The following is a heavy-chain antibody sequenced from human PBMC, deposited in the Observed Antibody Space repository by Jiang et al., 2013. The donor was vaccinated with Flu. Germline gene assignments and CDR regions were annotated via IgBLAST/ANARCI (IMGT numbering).Heavy chain of an antibody. CDR1: GDSITHYY. Sequence: GLVKPSETLSLTCTVSGDSITHYYWSWVRQPAGKGLEGIGRVHGSGNTDYDPSLQSRLTMSVDTSKNQISLKLTSVTAADTALYLCARDGHSFYFDSWGQGTLVTVSS. CDR2: VHGSGNT. CDR3: ARDGHSFYFDS. J-gene: IGHJ4*02. V-gene: IGHV4-4*07. D-gene: IGHD3/OR15-3a*01.